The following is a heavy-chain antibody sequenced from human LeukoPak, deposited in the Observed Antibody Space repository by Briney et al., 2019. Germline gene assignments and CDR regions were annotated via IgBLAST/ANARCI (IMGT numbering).Heavy chain of an antibody. V-gene: IGHV1-3*01. CDR1: GYTFTSYA. Sequence: GASVKVSCKASGYTFTSYAIHWVRQAPGQRLEWMGWISAGNGNTKNSQNFQGRVTFISNTSATTAFMELSSLRSEDAAVYYCARDSGSGNNDYWGQGTLVTVSS. CDR3: ARDSGSGNNDY. D-gene: IGHD1-26*01. J-gene: IGHJ4*02. CDR2: ISAGNGNT.